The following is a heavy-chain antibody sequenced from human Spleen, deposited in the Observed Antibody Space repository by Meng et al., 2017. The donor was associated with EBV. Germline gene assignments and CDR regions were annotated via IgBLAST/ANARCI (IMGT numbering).Heavy chain of an antibody. V-gene: IGHV4-30-4*01. CDR1: GVSISRGDYY. Sequence: QGRRPGSGAGLWKASQTLTLTCAVSGVSISRGDYYWSWIRQPPGKGLEWIGYIHYSGSTHYNSSLRSRITMSLDTSKNKLSLKLSSVTAADTAVYYCARASSGDSDGFDYWGQGTLVTVSS. CDR3: ARASSGDSDGFDY. CDR2: IHYSGST. J-gene: IGHJ4*02. D-gene: IGHD5-18*01.